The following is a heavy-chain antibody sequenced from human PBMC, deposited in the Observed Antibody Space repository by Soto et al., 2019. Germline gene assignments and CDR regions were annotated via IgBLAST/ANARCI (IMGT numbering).Heavy chain of an antibody. D-gene: IGHD5-12*01. CDR1: GYSFTSYW. J-gene: IGHJ6*02. Sequence: LGESLKISCKGSGYSFTSYWIGWVRQMPGKGLEWMGIIYPGDSDTRYSPSFQGQVTISADKSISTAYLQWSSLKASDTAMYYCARQGGLRRDPYYYYYGMDVWGQGTTVTVSS. CDR2: IYPGDSDT. CDR3: ARQGGLRRDPYYYYYGMDV. V-gene: IGHV5-51*01.